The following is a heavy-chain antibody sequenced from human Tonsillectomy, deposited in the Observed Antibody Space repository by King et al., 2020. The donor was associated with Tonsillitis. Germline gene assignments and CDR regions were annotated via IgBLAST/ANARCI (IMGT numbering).Heavy chain of an antibody. CDR2: ISSSSSTI. Sequence: VQLVESGGGLVQPGGSLRLSCAVSGFNFSYYSMNWVRQAPGKGLEWVSYISSSSSTINYADSVKGRFTISRDTAKNSLYLQMNSLRDEDTAVFYCARMDYGDYIWGIDYWGQGTLVTVSS. CDR1: GFNFSYYS. CDR3: ARMDYGDYIWGIDY. D-gene: IGHD4-17*01. V-gene: IGHV3-48*02. J-gene: IGHJ4*02.